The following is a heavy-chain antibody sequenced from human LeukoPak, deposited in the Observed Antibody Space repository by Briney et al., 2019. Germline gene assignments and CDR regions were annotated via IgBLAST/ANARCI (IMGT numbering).Heavy chain of an antibody. V-gene: IGHV3-30*18. J-gene: IGHJ4*02. CDR3: AKDDGYYGGKGSFDY. CDR1: GFTFSSYG. CDR2: ISYDGSNK. D-gene: IGHD4-23*01. Sequence: HTGGSLRLSCAASGFTFSSYGMHWVRQAPGKGLEWVAVISYDGSNKYYADSVKGRFTISRDNSKNTLYLQMNSLRAEDTAVYYCAKDDGYYGGKGSFDYWGQGTLVTVSS.